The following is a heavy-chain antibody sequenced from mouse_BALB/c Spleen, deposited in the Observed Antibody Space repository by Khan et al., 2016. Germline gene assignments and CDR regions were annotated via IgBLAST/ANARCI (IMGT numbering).Heavy chain of an antibody. CDR3: ARSYYYGLDY. J-gene: IGHJ2*01. V-gene: IGHV3-2*02. D-gene: IGHD1-1*01. CDR2: ISYSGST. Sequence: QLQESGPGLVKPSQSLSLTCTVTGYSITSDYAWNWIRQFPGNKLEWMGYISYSGSTSYNLSLKSRISITRDTSKNQFFLQLNSVTTEDTATYYCARSYYYGLDYWGQGTTLTVSS. CDR1: GYSITSDYA.